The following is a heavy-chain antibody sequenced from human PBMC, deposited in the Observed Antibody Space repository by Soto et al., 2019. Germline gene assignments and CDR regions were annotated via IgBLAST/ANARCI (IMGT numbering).Heavy chain of an antibody. CDR1: GYSFTSYW. D-gene: IGHD3-10*01. Sequence: PGESLKISCKGSGYSFTSYWISWVRQMPGKGLEWMGRIDPSDSYTNYSPSFQGHVTISADKSISTAYLQWSSLKASDTAMYYCARGRSPYGSGNAGWFDPWGQGTLVTVSS. J-gene: IGHJ5*02. V-gene: IGHV5-10-1*01. CDR3: ARGRSPYGSGNAGWFDP. CDR2: IDPSDSYT.